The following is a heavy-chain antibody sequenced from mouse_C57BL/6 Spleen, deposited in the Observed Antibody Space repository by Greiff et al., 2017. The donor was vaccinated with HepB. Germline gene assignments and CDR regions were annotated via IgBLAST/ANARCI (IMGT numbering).Heavy chain of an antibody. CDR1: GYSITSGYY. V-gene: IGHV3-6*01. CDR2: ISYDGSN. J-gene: IGHJ3*01. Sequence: VQLKESGPGLVKPSQSLSLTCSVTGYSITSGYYWNWIRQFPGNKLEWMGYISYDGSNKYNPSLKKRISITRDTSKNQFFLKLNSVTTEDTATYYCARARQLRSPWFAYWGQGTLVTVSA. D-gene: IGHD3-2*02. CDR3: ARARQLRSPWFAY.